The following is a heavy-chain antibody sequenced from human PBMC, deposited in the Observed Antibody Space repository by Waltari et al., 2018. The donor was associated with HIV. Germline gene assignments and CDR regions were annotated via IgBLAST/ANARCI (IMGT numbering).Heavy chain of an antibody. J-gene: IGHJ4*02. D-gene: IGHD6-19*01. CDR1: GYTFTGYY. CDR3: ARDQGGIAVAGTPGDY. CDR2: TKQNSGGT. Sequence: QVQLVQSGAEVKKPGASVKVSCKASGYTFTGYYMHWVRQAPGQGLEWMGWTKQNSGGTNYAQKFQGRVTMTRDTSISTAYMELSRLRADDTAVYYCARDQGGIAVAGTPGDYWGQGTLVTVSS. V-gene: IGHV1-2*02.